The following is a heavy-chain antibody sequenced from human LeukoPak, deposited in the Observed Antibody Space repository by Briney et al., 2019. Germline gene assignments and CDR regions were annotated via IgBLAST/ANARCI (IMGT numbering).Heavy chain of an antibody. D-gene: IGHD3-10*01. J-gene: IGHJ4*02. CDR1: AFALSPYT. CDR2: INPDSKYI. CDR3: ARFVDQSTYYFDS. V-gene: IGHV3-21*01. Sequence: GGSLRLSCAASAFALSPYTMEWVRLAPGKGLEWVSSINPDSKYIYYRDSVRGRFTISRDNAKNSLYLQMNSLRVEGTAVYFCARFVDQSTYYFDSWGQGTLVIVSS.